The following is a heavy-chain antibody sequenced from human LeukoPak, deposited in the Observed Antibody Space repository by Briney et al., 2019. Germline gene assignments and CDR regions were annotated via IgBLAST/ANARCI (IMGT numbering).Heavy chain of an antibody. J-gene: IGHJ5*02. CDR2: ICHAGST. V-gene: IGHV4-59*01. CDR1: GGSISSYS. Sequence: SETLSLTCTVSGGSISSYSWSWIRQPPGKGLEWIGNICHAGSTYYNPSLKGRVTISVDTSKNQFSLKLNSVTAADTAAYYCARYWTGGQLVRSLDPWGQGTLVAVSS. CDR3: ARYWTGGQLVRSLDP. D-gene: IGHD1-1*01.